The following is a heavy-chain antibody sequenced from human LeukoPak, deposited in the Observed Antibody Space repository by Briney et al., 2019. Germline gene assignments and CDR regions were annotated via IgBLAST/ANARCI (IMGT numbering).Heavy chain of an antibody. Sequence: SETLSLTCTVSGGSISSSSYYWGWIPQPPGKGLEWIGSIYYSGSTYYNPSLKSRVTISVDSSKNQFSLKLSSVTAADTAVYYGARDGLRGADAFDIWGQGTMVTVSS. CDR2: IYYSGST. D-gene: IGHD3-10*01. CDR1: GGSISSSSYY. CDR3: ARDGLRGADAFDI. J-gene: IGHJ3*02. V-gene: IGHV4-39*07.